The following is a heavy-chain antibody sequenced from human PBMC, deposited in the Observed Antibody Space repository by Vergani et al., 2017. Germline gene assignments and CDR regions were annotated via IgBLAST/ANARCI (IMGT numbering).Heavy chain of an antibody. Sequence: EVQLLESGGGLVQPGGSLRLSCAASGFTFSSYAMSWVRQAPGKGLEWVSAISGSGGSTYYADSVKGRFTISRDNSKNTLYLQMNSLRAEDTAVYYYAKDRFPDTAGGFGMDVWGQGTTVTVSS. V-gene: IGHV3-23*01. CDR3: AKDRFPDTAGGFGMDV. CDR2: ISGSGGST. CDR1: GFTFSSYA. D-gene: IGHD5-18*01. J-gene: IGHJ6*02.